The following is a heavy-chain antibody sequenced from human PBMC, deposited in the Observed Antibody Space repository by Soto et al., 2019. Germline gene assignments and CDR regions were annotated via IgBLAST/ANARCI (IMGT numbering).Heavy chain of an antibody. CDR3: AREKNILVEVPSGWFDP. D-gene: IGHD3-3*01. CDR1: GYTLINHA. J-gene: IGHJ5*02. V-gene: IGHV1-18*01. CDR2: ISAYNGHT. Sequence: ASVKVSCKASGYTLINHAISWVRQAPGQGLEWMGRISAYNGHTNYAQKFQGRVTMTTDTSTSTAYMELRSLRSDDTAVYYCAREKNILVEVPSGWFDPWGQGTLVTVSS.